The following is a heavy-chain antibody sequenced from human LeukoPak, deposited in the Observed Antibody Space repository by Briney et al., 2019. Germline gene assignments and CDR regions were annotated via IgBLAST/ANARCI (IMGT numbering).Heavy chain of an antibody. Sequence: SGGSLRLSCAASGFTFSSYGMHWVRQAPGKGLEWVAVMWYDGSNKYYADSVKGRFTISRDNSKNTLYLQMNSLRAEDTAVYYCAREGGYDPNYYFDYWGQGTLVTVSS. CDR1: GFTFSSYG. D-gene: IGHD3-22*01. CDR2: MWYDGSNK. V-gene: IGHV3-33*01. J-gene: IGHJ4*02. CDR3: AREGGYDPNYYFDY.